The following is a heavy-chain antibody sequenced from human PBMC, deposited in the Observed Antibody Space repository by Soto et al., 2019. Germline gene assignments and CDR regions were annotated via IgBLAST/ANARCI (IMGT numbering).Heavy chain of an antibody. V-gene: IGHV4-31*03. D-gene: IGHD1-7*01. Sequence: PSETLSLTCTVSGGSISSGGYYWSWIRQHPGKGLEWIGYIYYSGSTYYNPSLKSRVTISVDTSKNQFSLKLSSVTAADTAVYYCARELVLRYWFDPWGQGTLVTVSS. CDR1: GGSISSGGYY. CDR2: IYYSGST. J-gene: IGHJ5*02. CDR3: ARELVLRYWFDP.